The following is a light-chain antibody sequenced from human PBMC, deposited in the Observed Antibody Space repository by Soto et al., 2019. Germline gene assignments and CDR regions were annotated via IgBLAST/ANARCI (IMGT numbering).Light chain of an antibody. V-gene: IGLV2-14*01. CDR3: FAFTTTRNNV. CDR1: SSDIGAYDY. J-gene: IGLJ1*01. Sequence: QSALTQPASLSGSPGQSSTLSFTGTSSDIGAYDYVSWFQQHPGKAPKLMISEVNKRPSGVSNRFSGSKSGNTAYLTSSEHQVEDDAEYLCFAFTTTRNNVFGTGTKLTVL. CDR2: EVN.